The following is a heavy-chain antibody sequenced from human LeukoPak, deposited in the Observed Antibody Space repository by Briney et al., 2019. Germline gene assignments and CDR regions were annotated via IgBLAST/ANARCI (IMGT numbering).Heavy chain of an antibody. Sequence: PGGSLRLSCAASGFTFSNFWMSWVRQAPGKGLEGVAVISYDGSNKYYADSVKGRFTISRDNSKNTLYLQMNSLRAEDTAVYYCTREVSGSLYFDYWGQGTLVTVSS. CDR3: TREVSGSLYFDY. J-gene: IGHJ4*02. D-gene: IGHD1-26*01. CDR2: ISYDGSNK. V-gene: IGHV3-30*03. CDR1: GFTFSNFW.